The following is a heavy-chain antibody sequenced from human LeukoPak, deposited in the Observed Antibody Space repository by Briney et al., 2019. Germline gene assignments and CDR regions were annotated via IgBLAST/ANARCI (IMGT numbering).Heavy chain of an antibody. J-gene: IGHJ4*02. V-gene: IGHV3-30*18. CDR3: AKGVKRPLTWYFDY. CDR2: ISYDGSNK. D-gene: IGHD3-22*01. Sequence: GRSLRHSCPASGLTFISYGMHGLRQARCRGRDGVAVISYDGSNKYYADSVKCRFTISRDNSKNTLYLQMNSLRAEDTAVYYCAKGVKRPLTWYFDYWGQGTLVTVSS. CDR1: GLTFISYG.